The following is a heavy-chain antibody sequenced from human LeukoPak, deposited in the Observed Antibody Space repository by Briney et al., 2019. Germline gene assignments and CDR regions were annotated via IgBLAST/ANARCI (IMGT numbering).Heavy chain of an antibody. J-gene: IGHJ6*03. D-gene: IGHD3-22*01. CDR2: IKQDGSEK. V-gene: IGHV3-7*03. CDR3: AKDYYDSSAFRYFYYYMDA. CDR1: GFTFISYW. Sequence: GSLRLSCAASGFTFISYWMSWVRQAPGKGLEWVANIKQDGSEKYYVDSVKGRFTISRDNAKNSLYLQMNSLRAEDTALYYCAKDYYDSSAFRYFYYYMDAWGKGTTVTVSS.